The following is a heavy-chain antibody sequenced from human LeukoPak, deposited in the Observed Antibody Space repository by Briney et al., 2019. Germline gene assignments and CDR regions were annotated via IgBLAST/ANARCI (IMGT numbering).Heavy chain of an antibody. D-gene: IGHD4-17*01. V-gene: IGHV3-66*02. CDR3: ASSLYGDYYYYMDV. CDR2: IYSGGST. Sequence: GGSLRLSCAASGLPVSSNYMSWVRQAPGKGLEWVSVIYSGGSTYYTDSVKGRFTISRDNSQNTLYIRMNSLRAEDTAVYYCASSLYGDYYYYMDVWGKGTTVTVSS. J-gene: IGHJ6*03. CDR1: GLPVSSNY.